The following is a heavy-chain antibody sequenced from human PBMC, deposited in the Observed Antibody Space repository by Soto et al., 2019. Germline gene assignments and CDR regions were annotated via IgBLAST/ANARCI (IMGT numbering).Heavy chain of an antibody. J-gene: IGHJ6*02. Sequence: SETLSLTCTVSGGSISSGGYYWSWIRQHPGKGLEWIGYIYYSGSTYYSPSLKSRVTISVDTSKNQFSLKLSSVTAADTAVYYCARGLRYFDWSSPAHYGMDVWGQGTTVTVSS. V-gene: IGHV4-31*03. CDR2: IYYSGST. CDR3: ARGLRYFDWSSPAHYGMDV. CDR1: GGSISSGGYY. D-gene: IGHD3-9*01.